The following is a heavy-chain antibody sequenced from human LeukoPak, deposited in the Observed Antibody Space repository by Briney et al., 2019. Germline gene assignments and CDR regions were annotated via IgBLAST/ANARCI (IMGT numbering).Heavy chain of an antibody. Sequence: ASVKVSCKASGGTFSSYAISWVRQAPGQGLEWMGIINPSGGSTSYAQKFQGRVTMTRDTSTSTVYMELSSLRSEDTAVYYCARAVSGSSSRFDYWGQGTLVTVSS. V-gene: IGHV1-46*01. J-gene: IGHJ4*02. D-gene: IGHD6-13*01. CDR1: GGTFSSYA. CDR3: ARAVSGSSSRFDY. CDR2: INPSGGST.